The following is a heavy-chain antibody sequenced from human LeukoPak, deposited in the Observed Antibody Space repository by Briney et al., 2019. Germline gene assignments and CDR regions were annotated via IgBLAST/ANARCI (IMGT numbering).Heavy chain of an antibody. D-gene: IGHD3-10*01. V-gene: IGHV4-59*01. Sequence: SETQSLTCTDSGGSISSYHWSWIRHPPGEGLEWIGYIYYSGSTNYNPSPKSRVTISVDTSKNQFSLKLSSVTAADTAVYYCARTYYYGSGSYYTGDYFDYWGQGTLVTVSS. CDR1: GGSISSYH. J-gene: IGHJ4*02. CDR2: IYYSGST. CDR3: ARTYYYGSGSYYTGDYFDY.